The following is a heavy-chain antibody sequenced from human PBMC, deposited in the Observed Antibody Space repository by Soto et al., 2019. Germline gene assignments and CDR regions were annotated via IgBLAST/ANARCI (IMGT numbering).Heavy chain of an antibody. J-gene: IGHJ3*02. CDR1: GYTFTSYY. D-gene: IGHD7-27*01. Sequence: ASVKVSCKASGYTFTSYYMHWVRQAPGQGLEWMGIINPSGGSTSYAQKFQGRVTMTRDTSTSTVYMELSSLRSEDTAVYYCASASGDLNAFDIWGQGTMDTVSS. CDR3: ASASGDLNAFDI. V-gene: IGHV1-46*01. CDR2: INPSGGST.